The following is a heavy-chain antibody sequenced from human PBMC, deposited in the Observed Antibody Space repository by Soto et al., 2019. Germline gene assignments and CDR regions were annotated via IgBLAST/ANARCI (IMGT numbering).Heavy chain of an antibody. CDR2: INSDGSST. CDR1: GFTFSSYW. V-gene: IGHV3-74*01. J-gene: IGHJ5*02. Sequence: GGSLRLSCAASGFTFSSYWMHWVRQAPGKGLVWVSRINSDGSSTSYADSVKGRFTISRDNTKNTLYLQMNSLRAEDTAVYYCAREATVVTHGWFDPWGQGTLVTVSS. CDR3: AREATVVTHGWFDP. D-gene: IGHD4-17*01.